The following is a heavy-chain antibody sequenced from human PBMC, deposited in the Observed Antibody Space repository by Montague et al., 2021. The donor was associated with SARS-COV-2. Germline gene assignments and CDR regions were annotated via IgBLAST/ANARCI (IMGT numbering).Heavy chain of an antibody. CDR3: ARNLVVHYWYGMDV. V-gene: IGHV4-39*07. CDR1: GGSVSSSSYD. J-gene: IGHJ6*02. CDR2: VSDSGST. Sequence: SETRSLTCSASGGSVSSSSYDWGWIRQPPGKGLEWIGTVSDSGSTSYNPFLKSRVTISVDTPKNQFSLKLSSVTAADTAVYYCARNLVVHYWYGMDVWGQGTTVTVSS. D-gene: IGHD2-15*01.